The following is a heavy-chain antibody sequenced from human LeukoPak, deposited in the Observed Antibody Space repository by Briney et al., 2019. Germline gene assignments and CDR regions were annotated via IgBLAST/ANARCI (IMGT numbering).Heavy chain of an antibody. CDR2: INPNSGGT. CDR3: ARGYCSSTSCYAPPNY. D-gene: IGHD2-2*01. V-gene: IGHV1-2*02. Sequence: ASVKVSCKASGYTFTGYYMHWVRQAPGQGLEWMGWINPNSGGTNYAQKFQGRVTITADKSTSTAYMELSSLRSEDTAVYYCARGYCSSTSCYAPPNYWGQGTLVTVSS. J-gene: IGHJ4*02. CDR1: GYTFTGYY.